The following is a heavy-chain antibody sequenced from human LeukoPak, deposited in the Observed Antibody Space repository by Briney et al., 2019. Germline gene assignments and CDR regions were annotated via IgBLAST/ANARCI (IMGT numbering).Heavy chain of an antibody. V-gene: IGHV3-30*04. CDR1: GFTFSSYA. D-gene: IGHD2-2*02. CDR3: AREYPFRVKGAFDI. Sequence: GGSLRLSCAASGFTFSSYAMHWVRQAPGKGLEGVAVISYDGSNKYYEDSGKGRFTISRDNFKNTLYLQMNTLRAEDTAVYYCAREYPFRVKGAFDIWGQGTMVTVSS. CDR2: ISYDGSNK. J-gene: IGHJ3*02.